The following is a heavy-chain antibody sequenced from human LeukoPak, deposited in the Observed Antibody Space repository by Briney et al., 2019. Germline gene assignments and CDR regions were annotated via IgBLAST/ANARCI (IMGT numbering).Heavy chain of an antibody. Sequence: GESLKISCKGSGYSFTSYWIGWVRQMPGKGLEWMGIIYPGDSDTRYSPSFQGQVTISADKSISTAYLQWSSLKASDTAMYYCARPSGRELGTTVTPFEAFDIWGQGTMVTVSS. J-gene: IGHJ3*02. V-gene: IGHV5-51*01. CDR2: IYPGDSDT. CDR1: GYSFTSYW. D-gene: IGHD1-14*01. CDR3: ARPSGRELGTTVTPFEAFDI.